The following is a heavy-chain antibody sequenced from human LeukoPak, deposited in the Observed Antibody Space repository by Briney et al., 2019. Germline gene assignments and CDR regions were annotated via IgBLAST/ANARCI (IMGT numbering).Heavy chain of an antibody. V-gene: IGHV4-4*07. CDR1: GGSISSYY. J-gene: IGHJ3*02. D-gene: IGHD3-22*01. CDR3: ARDRKYDSSGYYYVSPRDNDAFDI. CDR2: IYTSGST. Sequence: PSETLSLTCTVSGGSISSYYWSWIRQPAGKGLEWIGRIYTSGSTNYNPSLKGRVTMSVDTSKNQFSLKLSSVTAADTAVYYCARDRKYDSSGYYYVSPRDNDAFDIWGQGTMVTVSS.